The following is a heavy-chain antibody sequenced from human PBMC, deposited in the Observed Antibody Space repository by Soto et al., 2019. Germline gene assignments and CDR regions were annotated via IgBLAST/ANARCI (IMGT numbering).Heavy chain of an antibody. D-gene: IGHD5-12*01. J-gene: IGHJ5*02. CDR2: IYWDDDK. V-gene: IGHV2-5*02. CDR1: GFSLSTSGVG. Sequence: SGPTLVNPTQTLTLTCTFSGFSLSTSGVGVGWIRQPPGKALEWLALIYWDDDKSYSPSLKSRLTITKDTSKNQVVLTMTNMDPVDTATYYCAHAKMARPFNWFDPWGQGTLVTVSS. CDR3: AHAKMARPFNWFDP.